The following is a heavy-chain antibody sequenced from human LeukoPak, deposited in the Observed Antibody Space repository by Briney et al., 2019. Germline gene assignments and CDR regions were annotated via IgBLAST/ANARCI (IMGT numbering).Heavy chain of an antibody. J-gene: IGHJ6*04. CDR2: ISSSGTTI. CDR3: AELGITMIGGV. CDR1: EFITYE. Sequence: PGGSLRLSCLVSEFITYEMNWVGQAPAKGLEWVSYISSSGTTIYYADSVKGRFTISRDNAKNSLYLQMNSLRAEDTAVYYCAELGITMIGGVWGKGTTVTISS. D-gene: IGHD3-10*02. V-gene: IGHV3-48*03.